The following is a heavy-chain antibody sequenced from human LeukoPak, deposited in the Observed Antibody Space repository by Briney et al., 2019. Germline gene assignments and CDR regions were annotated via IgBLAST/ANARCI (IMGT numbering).Heavy chain of an antibody. Sequence: PGGSLRLSCAASGFTFHDYAMHWVRQGPEKGLEWASGISWNGGVIGYADSVMGRFTVSRDNAKNSLFLQMNSLRPEDTALYYCTKSDCSSTSCHTSDYWGQGTLVTVSS. D-gene: IGHD2-2*02. V-gene: IGHV3-9*01. CDR3: TKSDCSSTSCHTSDY. J-gene: IGHJ4*02. CDR2: ISWNGGVI. CDR1: GFTFHDYA.